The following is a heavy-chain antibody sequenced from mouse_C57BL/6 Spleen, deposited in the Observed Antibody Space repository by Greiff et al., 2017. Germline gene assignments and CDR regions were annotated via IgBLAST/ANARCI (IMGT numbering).Heavy chain of an antibody. CDR1: GYTFTSYW. D-gene: IGHD1-1*01. Sequence: QVQLQQPGAELVKPGASVKLSCKASGYTFTSYWMQWVKQRPGQGLEWIGEIDPSDSYTNYNQKFKGKATLTVDTSSSTAYMQRSSLTSEDSAVYYCASHYYGSSHWYFEVWGTGTTVTVSS. CDR3: ASHYYGSSHWYFEV. J-gene: IGHJ1*03. V-gene: IGHV1-50*01. CDR2: IDPSDSYT.